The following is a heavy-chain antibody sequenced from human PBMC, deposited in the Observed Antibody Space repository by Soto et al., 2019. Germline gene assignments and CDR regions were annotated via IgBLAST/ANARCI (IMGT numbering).Heavy chain of an antibody. V-gene: IGHV4-30-2*01. D-gene: IGHD3-22*01. J-gene: IGHJ4*02. Sequence: QLQLQESGSGLVKPSQTLSLTCAVSGGSISSGGYSWSWIRQPPGKGLEWIGYIYHSGSTYYNPSLKSRVNISVDRSKNQFSLKLSSGTAADTAVYYCARVSPYYYDSSGYNYYFDYWGQGTLVTVSS. CDR2: IYHSGST. CDR3: ARVSPYYYDSSGYNYYFDY. CDR1: GGSISSGGYS.